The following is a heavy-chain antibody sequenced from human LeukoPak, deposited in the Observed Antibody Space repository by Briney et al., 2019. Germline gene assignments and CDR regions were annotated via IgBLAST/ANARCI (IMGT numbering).Heavy chain of an antibody. J-gene: IGHJ4*02. Sequence: KASETLSLTCTVSGYSISSGYYWGWIRQPPGKGLEWIGSIYHSGSTYYNPSLKSRVTISVDTSKNQFSLKLSSVTAADTAVYYCAREAPARPPDYWGQGTLVTVS. CDR3: AREAPARPPDY. CDR1: GYSISSGYY. CDR2: IYHSGST. V-gene: IGHV4-38-2*02.